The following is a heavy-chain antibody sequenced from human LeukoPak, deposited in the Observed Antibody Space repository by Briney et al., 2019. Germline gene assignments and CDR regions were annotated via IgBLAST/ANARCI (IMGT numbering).Heavy chain of an antibody. Sequence: SETLSLTCTVSGGSISSSSYYWGWIRQPPGKGLEWIGSIYYSGSTYYNPSLKSRVTISVDTSKNQFSLKLSSVTAADTAVYYCARVLTGLSIRHGSGKNWFDPWGQGTLVTVSS. CDR3: ARVLTGLSIRHGSGKNWFDP. J-gene: IGHJ5*02. CDR2: IYYSGST. V-gene: IGHV4-39*01. D-gene: IGHD3-10*01. CDR1: GGSISSSSYY.